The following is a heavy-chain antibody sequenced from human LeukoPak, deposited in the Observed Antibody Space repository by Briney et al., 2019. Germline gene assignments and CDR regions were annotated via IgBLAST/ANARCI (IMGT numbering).Heavy chain of an antibody. D-gene: IGHD3-10*01. CDR3: ARDPNYGSGYYFDY. CDR2: ISSTSSYI. J-gene: IGHJ4*02. V-gene: IGHV3-21*01. Sequence: PGGSLRLSCAASGFTFSTYTMNWVSQAPGKGLEWVSFISSTSSYIYYVDSVKGRFTISRDNAKNSLYLQMNSLRAEDTAVYYCARDPNYGSGYYFDYWGQGTLVTVSS. CDR1: GFTFSTYT.